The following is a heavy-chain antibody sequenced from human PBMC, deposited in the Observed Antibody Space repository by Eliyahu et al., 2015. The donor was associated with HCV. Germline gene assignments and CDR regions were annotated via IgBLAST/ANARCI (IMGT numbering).Heavy chain of an antibody. CDR2: IKQDGSEK. CDR1: GXPFXSXW. J-gene: IGHJ4*02. D-gene: IGHD1-26*01. Sequence: EVQLVESGGGLVQPGGSLRLSCAXSGXPFXSXWMXWVRQAPGKGLGGGANIKQDGSEKYYVDSVKGRFTISRDNAKNSLYLQMNSLRAEDTAVYYCARGSSGGYNRHFDYWGQGTLVTVSS. V-gene: IGHV3-7*01. CDR3: ARGSSGGYNRHFDY.